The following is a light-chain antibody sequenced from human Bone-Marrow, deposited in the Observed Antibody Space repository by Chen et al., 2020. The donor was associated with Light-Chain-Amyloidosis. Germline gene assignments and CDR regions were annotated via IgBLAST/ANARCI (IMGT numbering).Light chain of an antibody. J-gene: IGLJ2*01. V-gene: IGLV3-25*03. CDR1: DLPTKY. CDR3: QSADSSGTYEVI. CDR2: RAT. Sequence: SYELTQPPSVSVSPGQTARITCSGDDLPTKYAYWYQQKPGQAPVLVIHRATERPSGISDRFSGSRSGTTASLTISGVQAEHEADYHCQSADSSGTYEVIFGGGTKLTVL.